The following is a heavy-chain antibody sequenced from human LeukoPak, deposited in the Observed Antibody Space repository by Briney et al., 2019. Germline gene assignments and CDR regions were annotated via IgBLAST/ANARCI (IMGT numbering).Heavy chain of an antibody. Sequence: GGSLRLSCAASGFTFSDYYMSWIRQAPGKGLEWVSYISSGDSNTYYADSVKGRFTISRDNAKNSLYLQMNSLTVEDTAVCYCARDGSAFDIWGQGTMVTVSS. CDR3: ARDGSAFDI. CDR2: ISSGDSNT. V-gene: IGHV3-11*01. J-gene: IGHJ3*02. CDR1: GFTFSDYY.